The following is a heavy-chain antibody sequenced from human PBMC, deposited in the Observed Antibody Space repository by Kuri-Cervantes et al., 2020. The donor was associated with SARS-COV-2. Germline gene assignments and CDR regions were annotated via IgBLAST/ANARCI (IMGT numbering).Heavy chain of an antibody. J-gene: IGHJ5*02. V-gene: IGHV4-39*07. CDR2: IYYDGSG. Sequence: SETLSLTCTVSGGSVSSRSYYWGWIRQPPGQGLEWIGSIYYDGSGHYNPSLKSRVTMSVDTSKNQFSLSLSSVTAADTAVYYCAKLGGYRSGYNWFDPWGQGTLVTVSS. CDR1: GGSVSSRSYY. CDR3: AKLGGYRSGYNWFDP. D-gene: IGHD5-18*01.